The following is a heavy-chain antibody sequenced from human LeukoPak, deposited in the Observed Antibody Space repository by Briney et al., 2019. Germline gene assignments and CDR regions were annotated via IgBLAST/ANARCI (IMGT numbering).Heavy chain of an antibody. CDR1: GFTFSSYA. Sequence: GGSLRLSFAAAGFTFSSYAMHWVRPAPGKGLEWVAVISYDGSNKYYADSVKGRFTISRDNSKNTLYLQMNSLRAEDTAVYYCARGIFDYWGQGTLVTVSS. CDR2: ISYDGSNK. J-gene: IGHJ4*02. V-gene: IGHV3-30-3*01. CDR3: ARGIFDY.